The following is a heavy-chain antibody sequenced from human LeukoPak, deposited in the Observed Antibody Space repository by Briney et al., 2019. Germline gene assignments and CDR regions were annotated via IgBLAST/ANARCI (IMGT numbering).Heavy chain of an antibody. D-gene: IGHD1-1*01. CDR3: VRVVTTGSGWYHFDN. J-gene: IGHJ4*02. V-gene: IGHV3-72*01. CDR1: GFSITDHH. CDR2: CGTTKPNSCTT. Sequence: PGGSLRLFCAGSGFSITDHHMEWVRQARGGGREWISRCGTTKPNSCTTQYAASVGGRFTISRDDSQNSLYLHLNSLKTEDTAVYYCVRVVTTGSGWYHFDNWGLGTLVTVSS.